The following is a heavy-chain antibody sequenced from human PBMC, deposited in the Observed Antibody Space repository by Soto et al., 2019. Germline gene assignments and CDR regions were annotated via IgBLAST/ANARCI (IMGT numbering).Heavy chain of an antibody. CDR3: ARLLGSSWPPDY. Sequence: GESLKISCKANGYSFTRHWIGWVRQMPGKGLEWMAVIYPGDSDARYSPSFQGHVTISADSSINTAYLQWSSLKASDTAMYYCARLLGSSWPPDYWGQGTLVTVSS. J-gene: IGHJ4*02. CDR1: GYSFTRHW. V-gene: IGHV5-51*01. CDR2: IYPGDSDA. D-gene: IGHD6-13*01.